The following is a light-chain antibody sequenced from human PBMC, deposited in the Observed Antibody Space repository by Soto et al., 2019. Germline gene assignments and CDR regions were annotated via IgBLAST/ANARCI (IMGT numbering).Light chain of an antibody. V-gene: IGKV1-33*01. J-gene: IGKJ4*01. CDR1: RDITNY. Sequence: DIQMTQSPSTLPASVGDRFTMTCQASRDITNYLNWYQQKPGKAPKLLIYDASNLETGVPSRFSGSGSGTDFTFTINSLQPEDIAIYYCQQYDNLPLTFGGGTKVDIK. CDR2: DAS. CDR3: QQYDNLPLT.